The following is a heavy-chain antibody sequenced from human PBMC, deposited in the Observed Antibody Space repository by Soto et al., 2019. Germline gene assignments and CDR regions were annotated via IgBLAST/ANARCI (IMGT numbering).Heavy chain of an antibody. V-gene: IGHV4-34*01. CDR1: GGSFSGYY. CDR2: INHSGST. J-gene: IGHJ6*02. CDR3: ARELRMTTLYYYYGMDV. D-gene: IGHD4-4*01. Sequence: KASETLSLTCAVYGGSFSGYYWSWIRQPPGKGLEWIGEINHSGSTNYNPSLKSRVTISVDTSKNQFSLKLSSVTAADTAVYYCARELRMTTLYYYYGMDVWGQGTTVTVSS.